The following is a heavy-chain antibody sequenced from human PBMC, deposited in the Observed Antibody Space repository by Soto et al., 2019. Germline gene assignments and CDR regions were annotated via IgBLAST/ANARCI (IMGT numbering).Heavy chain of an antibody. V-gene: IGHV4-39*01. CDR2: IYYNGST. Sequence: QLQLQESGPGLVKPSETLSLTCTVSGGSISSSSYYWGWIRQPPGKGLECIGSIYYNGSTYYNPCLKSRVTISGGTSKNQFSLKLSSVTAADTAVYYCASHSSSSWSVRIFDYWGQGTLVTVSS. CDR3: ASHSSSSWSVRIFDY. CDR1: GGSISSSSYY. D-gene: IGHD6-13*01. J-gene: IGHJ4*02.